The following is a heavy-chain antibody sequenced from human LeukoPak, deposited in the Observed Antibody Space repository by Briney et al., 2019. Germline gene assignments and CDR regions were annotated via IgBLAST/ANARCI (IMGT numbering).Heavy chain of an antibody. CDR1: GYTFTSYY. CDR2: INPSGGSA. Sequence: ASVKVSCKASGYTFTSYYIHWVRQAPGQGLEWMGTINPSGGSASYAQKFQGRVTMIRDTSTSTVYMELSSLRSEDTAVYYCARPAYYYDSSGYYAWYYFDYWGQGTQVTVSS. J-gene: IGHJ4*02. D-gene: IGHD3-22*01. V-gene: IGHV1-46*01. CDR3: ARPAYYYDSSGYYAWYYFDY.